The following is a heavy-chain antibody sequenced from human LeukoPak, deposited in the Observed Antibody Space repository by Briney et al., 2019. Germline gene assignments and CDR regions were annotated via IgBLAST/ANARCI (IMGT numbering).Heavy chain of an antibody. Sequence: GGSLRLSCAASGFAFSNDWMTWVRQAPGKGLEWVATLKPDGREKFYVDSVKGRFTISRDNAKNSLYLQMNSLTAEDTAVYYCARDRPWFDPWGQGTLVTVSS. CDR2: LKPDGREK. V-gene: IGHV3-7*01. CDR3: ARDRPWFDP. CDR1: GFAFSNDW. J-gene: IGHJ5*02.